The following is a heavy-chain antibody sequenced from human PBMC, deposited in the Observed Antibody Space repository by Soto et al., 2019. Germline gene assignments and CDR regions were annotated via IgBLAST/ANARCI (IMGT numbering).Heavy chain of an antibody. CDR2: MSHSGST. D-gene: IGHD2-8*01. CDR3: ANGGSYVAPDY. Sequence: PSETLSLTCAVSGGSISSGGYSWSWIRQPPGKGLEWIGDMSHSGSTNYNPSLKSRVTISVDTSRNQFSLNLSSVTAADTAIYYCANGGSYVAPDYWGQGTLVTVSS. J-gene: IGHJ4*02. CDR1: GGSISSGGYS. V-gene: IGHV4-30-2*01.